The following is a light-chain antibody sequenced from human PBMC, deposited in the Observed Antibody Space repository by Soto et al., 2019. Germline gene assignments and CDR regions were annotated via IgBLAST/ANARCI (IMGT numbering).Light chain of an antibody. V-gene: IGKV3-20*01. Sequence: EIVLTQSPVTLSLSPGERATLSCRASQSVSSSYLAWYQQKPGQAPRLLIYGASTRATGIPDRFSGSGSGTDFTLTISRLEPEDCAVYYCQQYGTSLPFGQGTRLEIK. CDR2: GAS. J-gene: IGKJ5*01. CDR3: QQYGTSLP. CDR1: QSVSSSY.